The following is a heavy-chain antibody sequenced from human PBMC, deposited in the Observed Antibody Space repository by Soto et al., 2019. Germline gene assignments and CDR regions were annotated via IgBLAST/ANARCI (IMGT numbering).Heavy chain of an antibody. CDR3: ARIYGSGVVDF. CDR1: GFIFSNNG. V-gene: IGHV3-33*08. CDR2: MSYDGSDT. D-gene: IGHD3-10*01. Sequence: QVQLVESGGGVVQPGRSLRLSCVGSGFIFSNNGMHWVRQTPGKGLEWVAFMSYDGSDTFYADSVKGRFTISRDNSKNTVYLQMSSLRVEDTGVYSCARIYGSGVVDFWGQGSLITVSS. J-gene: IGHJ4*02.